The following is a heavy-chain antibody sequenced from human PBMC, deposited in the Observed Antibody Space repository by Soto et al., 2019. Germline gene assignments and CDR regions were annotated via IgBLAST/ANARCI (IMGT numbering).Heavy chain of an antibody. Sequence: WGSLRLSCAASGFTFSSYGMHWVRQAPGKGLEWVAVISYDGSNKYYADSVKGRFTISRDNSKKTLYLQMNSLRAEDTAVYYCAKDGLSKYYYDSSGYYLLFDYWGQGTLVTVSS. J-gene: IGHJ4*02. V-gene: IGHV3-30*18. D-gene: IGHD3-22*01. CDR3: AKDGLSKYYYDSSGYYLLFDY. CDR1: GFTFSSYG. CDR2: ISYDGSNK.